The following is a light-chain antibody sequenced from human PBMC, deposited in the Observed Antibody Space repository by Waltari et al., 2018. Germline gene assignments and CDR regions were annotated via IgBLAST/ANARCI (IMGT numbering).Light chain of an antibody. CDR1: SSDLGGYNY. CDR3: CSYAGSYTLV. Sequence: QSALTQPHSVSGSPGQSVTISCTGTSSDLGGYNYVSWYQQHPGKAPKLMIYDVSKRPSGVPDLFSGSKSGNTASLTISGLQAEDESDYYCCSYAGSYTLVFGGGTELTVL. J-gene: IGLJ2*01. CDR2: DVS. V-gene: IGLV2-11*01.